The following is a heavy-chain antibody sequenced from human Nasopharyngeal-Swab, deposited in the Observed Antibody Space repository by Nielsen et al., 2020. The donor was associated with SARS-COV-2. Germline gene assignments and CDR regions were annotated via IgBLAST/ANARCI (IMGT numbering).Heavy chain of an antibody. D-gene: IGHD3-22*01. CDR2: IYYSGSH. Sequence: LRLSCAASGFTFSSSDMTWVRQHPGKGLEWIGYIYYSGSHYYNPSLKSRVTISVDTSKNQFSLKLSSVTAADTAVYYCARSPSPHITMIVVVTHWYFDLWGRGTLVTVSS. V-gene: IGHV4-31*02. CDR3: ARSPSPHITMIVVVTHWYFDL. J-gene: IGHJ2*01. CDR1: GFTFSSSD.